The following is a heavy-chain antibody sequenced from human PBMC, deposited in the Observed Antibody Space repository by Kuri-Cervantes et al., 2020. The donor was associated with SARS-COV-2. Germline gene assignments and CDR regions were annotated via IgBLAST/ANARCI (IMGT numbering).Heavy chain of an antibody. CDR2: IYYSGST. V-gene: IGHV4-28*03. J-gene: IGHJ6*03. Sequence: SETLSLTCAVSGYSISSSNWGGWIRQPPGKGLAWIGYIYYSGSTYYNPSLKSRVTMSVDTSKNQFSLKLSSVTAVDTAVYYCAREAYGDYDEATRREIDYYYYMDVWGKGTTVTVSS. D-gene: IGHD4-17*01. CDR1: GYSISSSNW. CDR3: AREAYGDYDEATRREIDYYYYMDV.